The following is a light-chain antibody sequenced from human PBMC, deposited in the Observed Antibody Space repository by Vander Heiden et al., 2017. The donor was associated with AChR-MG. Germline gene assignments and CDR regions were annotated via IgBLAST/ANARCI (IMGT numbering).Light chain of an antibody. J-gene: IGLJ2*01. CDR1: NIGSKS. CDR2: DDS. Sequence: SYVLPQPPSVSVAPGRTATIPCEGNNIGSKSVHWYQQTLGHAPCLVVYDDSDRPSGIPERISGSNSGNTATLTISRVEAGDEGDYYCQVWDSVSDPVVFGGGTKLTVL. CDR3: QVWDSVSDPVV. V-gene: IGLV3-21*02.